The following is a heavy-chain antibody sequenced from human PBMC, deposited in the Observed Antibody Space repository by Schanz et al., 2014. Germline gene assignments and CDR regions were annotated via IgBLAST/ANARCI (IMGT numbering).Heavy chain of an antibody. CDR2: ISGSGGST. CDR3: AKGRFGELSAFDI. J-gene: IGHJ3*02. Sequence: EVKMVESGGGLVKPGGSLRLSCAASGFTFGDYAMTWVRQAPGKGLEWVSAISGSGGSTYYADSVKGRFTISRDNSKNTLYLQMNSLRAEDTAVYYCAKGRFGELSAFDIWGQGTMVTVSS. V-gene: IGHV3-23*04. CDR1: GFTFGDYA. D-gene: IGHD3-10*01.